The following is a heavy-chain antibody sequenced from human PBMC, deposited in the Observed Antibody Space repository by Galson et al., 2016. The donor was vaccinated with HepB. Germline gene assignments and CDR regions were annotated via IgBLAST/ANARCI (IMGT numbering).Heavy chain of an antibody. CDR2: INVANGDT. Sequence: SVKVSCKASGYTFTDYAIHWVRQAPGQTLEWMGWINVANGDTKYSQKIQGRVTITRDTSATTAYMELSSLRSEDTAVYYCARDTVSGFWGGGYWGQGTLVTVSS. CDR1: GYTFTDYA. D-gene: IGHD3-3*01. V-gene: IGHV1-3*01. CDR3: ARDTVSGFWGGGY. J-gene: IGHJ4*02.